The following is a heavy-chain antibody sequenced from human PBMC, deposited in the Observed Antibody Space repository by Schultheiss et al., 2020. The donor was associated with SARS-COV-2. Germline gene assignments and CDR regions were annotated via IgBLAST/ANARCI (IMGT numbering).Heavy chain of an antibody. CDR3: ARGHRGFDP. J-gene: IGHJ5*02. Sequence: GESLKISCAASGFTFSSYGMHWVRQAPGKGLEWVAVIWYDGSNKYYADSVKGRFTISRDNSKNTLYLQMNSLRAEDTAVYYCARGHRGFDPWGQGTLVTVSS. CDR1: GFTFSSYG. V-gene: IGHV3-33*01. CDR2: IWYDGSNK.